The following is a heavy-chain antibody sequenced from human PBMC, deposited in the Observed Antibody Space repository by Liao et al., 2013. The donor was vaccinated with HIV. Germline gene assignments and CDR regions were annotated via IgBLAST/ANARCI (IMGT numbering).Heavy chain of an antibody. V-gene: IGHV4-61*02. CDR2: ISTTGSS. CDR3: ARDRASDFWYCLPPAGDAFVY. D-gene: IGHD3-3*01. Sequence: QVQLQESGPGLVKPSQTLSLTCNVSGVSVSSGSYYWNWIRQPAGRGLEWIGRISTTGSSNYNPSLKSRVTMSVNSSKNQFSLRLTSVAATDTAIYFCARDRASDFWYCLPPAGDAFVYLGPRDCGHRLF. J-gene: IGHJ3*02. CDR1: GVSVSSGSYY.